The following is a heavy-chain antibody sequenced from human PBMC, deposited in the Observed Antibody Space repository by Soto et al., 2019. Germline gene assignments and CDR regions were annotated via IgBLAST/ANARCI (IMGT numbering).Heavy chain of an antibody. J-gene: IGHJ4*02. V-gene: IGHV4-30-2*01. CDR3: ARAPSTVHLDY. Sequence: SETLSLTCAVSGGSISSGGYSWSWIRQPPGKGLEWIGYIYHSGSTYYNPSLKSRVTISVDRSKNQFSLKLSSVTAADTAVYYCARAPSTVHLDYWGQGTLVTVSS. D-gene: IGHD4-17*01. CDR1: GGSISSGGYS. CDR2: IYHSGST.